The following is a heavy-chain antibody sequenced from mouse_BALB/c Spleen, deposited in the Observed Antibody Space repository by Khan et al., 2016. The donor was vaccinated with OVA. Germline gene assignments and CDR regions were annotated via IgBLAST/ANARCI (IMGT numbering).Heavy chain of an antibody. Sequence: EVELVESGGDLVKPGGSLKLSCAASGFTFSSYSMSWVRQTPDKRLEWVASISSGGDYTYYPDSVKGRFTISRDHATNTLYLQMSDLKSEDTAIYYGAEDLTGSFAYWGQGTLVTVSA. CDR1: GFTFSSYS. CDR3: AEDLTGSFAY. J-gene: IGHJ3*01. V-gene: IGHV5-6*01. CDR2: ISSGGDYT.